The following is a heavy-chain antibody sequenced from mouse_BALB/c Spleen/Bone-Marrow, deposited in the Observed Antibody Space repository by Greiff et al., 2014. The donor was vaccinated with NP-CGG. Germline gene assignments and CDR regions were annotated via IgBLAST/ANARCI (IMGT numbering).Heavy chain of an antibody. CDR3: ANIYYGDYGWFSY. J-gene: IGHJ3*01. Sequence: QVQLQQPGAELVMPGASVKMSCKASGYTFTDYWIHWVKQRHGQGLEWIGAIDTSYTYTTYNQKFKGKATLTVDASSSTAYIQLSSLTSEDSAVYYCANIYYGDYGWFSYWGQGTLVTVSA. CDR1: GYTFTDYW. D-gene: IGHD2-13*01. V-gene: IGHV1-69*01. CDR2: IDTSYTYT.